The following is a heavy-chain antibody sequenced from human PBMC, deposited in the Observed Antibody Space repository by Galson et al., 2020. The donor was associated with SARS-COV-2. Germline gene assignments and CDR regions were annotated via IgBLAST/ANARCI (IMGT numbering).Heavy chain of an antibody. CDR3: ARAPSDYYYGMDV. CDR2: ISYDGSNK. Sequence: GGSLRLSCAASGFTFSSYAMHWVRQAPGKGLEWVAVISYDGSNKYYADSVKGRFTISRDNSKNTLYLQMNSLRAEDTAVYYCARAPSDYYYGMDVWGQGTTVTVSS. J-gene: IGHJ6*02. V-gene: IGHV3-30-3*01. CDR1: GFTFSSYA.